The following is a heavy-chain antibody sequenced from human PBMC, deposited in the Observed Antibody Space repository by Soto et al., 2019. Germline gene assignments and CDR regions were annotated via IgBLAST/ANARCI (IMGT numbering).Heavy chain of an antibody. CDR3: ARDKIVETATMDY. V-gene: IGHV3-30-3*01. D-gene: IGHD3-22*01. CDR1: GFTFSSYA. J-gene: IGHJ4*02. CDR2: ISYDGSNK. Sequence: QVQLVESGGGVVQPGRSLRLSCAASGFTFSSYAMHWVRQAPGKGLEWVAVISYDGSNKYYEDSVKGRFTISRDKSKNTLYLQMNSLRAQDTAVYYCARDKIVETATMDYWGQGTLVTVSS.